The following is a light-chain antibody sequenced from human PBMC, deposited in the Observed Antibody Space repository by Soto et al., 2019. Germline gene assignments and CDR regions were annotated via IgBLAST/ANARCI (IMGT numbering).Light chain of an antibody. CDR3: QQYTASSGIFT. CDR1: QRVNSNY. CDR2: GAS. V-gene: IGKV3-20*01. J-gene: IGKJ3*01. Sequence: VLTQSPGTLSLSPGERATLSCRASQRVNSNYFAWYQQKPGQAPRLLVFGASTRATGIPDRFSGSASGTDFILTISSVEPEDFAVYYCQQYTASSGIFTFGPGTKVDIK.